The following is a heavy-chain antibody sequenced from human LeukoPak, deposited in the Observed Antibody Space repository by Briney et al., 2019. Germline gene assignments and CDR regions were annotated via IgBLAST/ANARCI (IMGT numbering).Heavy chain of an antibody. D-gene: IGHD6-19*01. Sequence: ASVTVSCKASAYTFTCYYMHWVRHAPGQGIELMGWTNPNSGGTNYAQKFQGRVTMTRDTSISTAYMELSRLRSDDTAVYYCAREGSSSGLDYWGQGTLVTVSS. CDR1: AYTFTCYY. V-gene: IGHV1-2*02. CDR2: TNPNSGGT. J-gene: IGHJ4*02. CDR3: AREGSSSGLDY.